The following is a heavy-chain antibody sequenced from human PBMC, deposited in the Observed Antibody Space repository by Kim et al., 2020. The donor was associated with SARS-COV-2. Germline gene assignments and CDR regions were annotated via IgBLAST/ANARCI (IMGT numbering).Heavy chain of an antibody. Sequence: GGSLRLSCAASGFNFSNYGMHWVRQAPGKGLEWVAVIWYDGSNKYYADSVKGRFTISRDSSKNTMYLQMNSLRAEDTAVYYCARDLLVGATSYGMDVWGQGTTVTVSS. D-gene: IGHD1-26*01. CDR3: ARDLLVGATSYGMDV. V-gene: IGHV3-33*08. CDR2: IWYDGSNK. CDR1: GFNFSNYG. J-gene: IGHJ6*02.